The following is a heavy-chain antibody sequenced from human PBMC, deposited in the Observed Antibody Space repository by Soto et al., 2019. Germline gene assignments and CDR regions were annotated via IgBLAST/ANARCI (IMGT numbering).Heavy chain of an antibody. Sequence: SETLSLTCTVSGASIDNYYWSWIRQPPGEGLEWIAYVYHNGNTNYNPSLKSRVTISLDTSKNQFSLKLNSVTAADTAMYYCARENSGSPGDYWGQGILVTVS. V-gene: IGHV4-59*01. CDR2: VYHNGNT. J-gene: IGHJ4*02. CDR1: GASIDNYY. D-gene: IGHD3-10*01. CDR3: ARENSGSPGDY.